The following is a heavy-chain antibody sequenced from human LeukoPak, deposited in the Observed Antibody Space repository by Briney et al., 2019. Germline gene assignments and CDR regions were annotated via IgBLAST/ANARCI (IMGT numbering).Heavy chain of an antibody. D-gene: IGHD2-15*01. J-gene: IGHJ4*02. CDR3: ARDRGGSGFYYFDY. V-gene: IGHV3-30-3*01. CDR2: ISYNGTNE. Sequence: GRSLRLSCAASGFTFSIYAMHWVRQAPDKGLEWVAGISYNGTNEFYSDSVKGRFTITRDNSKNTVFLQVDSLRAEDTGVYHCARDRGGSGFYYFDYWGQGTLVTVSS. CDR1: GFTFSIYA.